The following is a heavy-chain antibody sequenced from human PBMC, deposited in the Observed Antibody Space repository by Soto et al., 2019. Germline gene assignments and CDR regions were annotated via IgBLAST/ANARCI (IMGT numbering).Heavy chain of an antibody. Sequence: PGGSLRLSCAASGFTFSSYAMSWVRQAPGKGLEWVSAISGSGGSTYYADSVKGRFTISRDNSKNTPYLQMNSLRAEDTAVYYCAKDRYCSGGSCYYDPIDYWGQGTLVTVSS. J-gene: IGHJ4*02. CDR3: AKDRYCSGGSCYYDPIDY. D-gene: IGHD2-15*01. CDR2: ISGSGGST. V-gene: IGHV3-23*01. CDR1: GFTFSSYA.